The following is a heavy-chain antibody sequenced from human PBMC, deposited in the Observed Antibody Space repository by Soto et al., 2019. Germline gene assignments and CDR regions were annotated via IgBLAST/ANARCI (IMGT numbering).Heavy chain of an antibody. CDR2: IKPDGSAK. CDR3: RIGHYAHY. D-gene: IGHD4-17*01. J-gene: IGHJ4*02. V-gene: IGHV3-7*01. Sequence: LRLSCAASGFTFNTFWMSWVRQAPGKGLEWVATIKPDGSAKDYVASVKGRFTISRDNAKNSLFLQMNSLRAEDTAVYYCRIGHYAHYWPPGSLVTVSS. CDR1: GFTFNTFW.